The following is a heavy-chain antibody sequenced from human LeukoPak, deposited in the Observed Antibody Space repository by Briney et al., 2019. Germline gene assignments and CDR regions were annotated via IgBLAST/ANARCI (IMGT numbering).Heavy chain of an antibody. CDR1: GFTFSSYG. CDR2: ISYDGSNK. D-gene: IGHD4-17*01. J-gene: IGHJ3*02. CDR3: ARDRLTTVATFDAFDI. V-gene: IGHV3-30*12. Sequence: GGSLRLSCAASGFTFSSYGMHWVRQAPGKGLEWVAVISYDGSNKYYADSVKGRFTISRDNSKNTLYLQMNSLRAEDTAVYYCARDRLTTVATFDAFDIWGQGTMVTVSS.